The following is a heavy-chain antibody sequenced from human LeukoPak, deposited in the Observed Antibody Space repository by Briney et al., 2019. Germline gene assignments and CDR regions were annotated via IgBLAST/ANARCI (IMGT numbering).Heavy chain of an antibody. CDR2: ISGSGGST. CDR3: ARDWGYHYYYYMDV. D-gene: IGHD3-16*01. CDR1: GFTFSSYG. J-gene: IGHJ6*03. Sequence: GGSLRLSCAASGFTFSSYGMSWVRQAPGKGLEWVSAISGSGGSTYYADSVKGRFTISRDNAKNSLYLQMNSLRAEDTAVYYCARDWGYHYYYYMDVWGKGTTVTVSS. V-gene: IGHV3-23*01.